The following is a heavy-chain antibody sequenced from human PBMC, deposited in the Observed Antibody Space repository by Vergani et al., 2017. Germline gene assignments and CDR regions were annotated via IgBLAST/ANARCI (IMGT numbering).Heavy chain of an antibody. D-gene: IGHD2-2*01. J-gene: IGHJ5*02. V-gene: IGHV1-69*14. CDR2: IIPIFGIA. Sequence: QVQLVQSGAEVKKTGSSVKVSCKASGGTFSSYAISWVRQAPGQGIEWMGGIIPIFGIANYAQKLQGRVTITADKSTSTAYMVLSSLRSEDTAVYYCARLHIYRSTSHHNAHPADYNWFDPWGQGTLVTVSS. CDR1: GGTFSSYA. CDR3: ARLHIYRSTSHHNAHPADYNWFDP.